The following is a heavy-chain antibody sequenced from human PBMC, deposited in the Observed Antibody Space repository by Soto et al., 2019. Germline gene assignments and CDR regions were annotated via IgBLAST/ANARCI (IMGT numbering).Heavy chain of an antibody. CDR2: IHYSGST. J-gene: IGHJ4*02. V-gene: IGHV4-59*01. CDR3: ARVRSNLFDY. Sequence: SETLSLTCTVSGDSISTFYWSWIRQPPGKGLEWIGYIHYSGSTNYNPSLKSQVIISVDTSKNQFSLKLSSVTAADTAVYFCARVRSNLFDYWGQGTLVTVS. CDR1: GDSISTFY. D-gene: IGHD3-3*01.